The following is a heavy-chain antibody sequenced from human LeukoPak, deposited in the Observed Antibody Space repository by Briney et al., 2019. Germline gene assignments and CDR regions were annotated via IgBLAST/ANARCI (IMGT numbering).Heavy chain of an antibody. CDR3: AKAGCSSTSCYVFAFDI. J-gene: IGHJ3*02. D-gene: IGHD2-2*01. Sequence: GGSLRLSCAASGFTFSSYAMSWVRQAPGKGLEWVSAISGSGGSTYYADSVKGRFTISRDNSKNTLYLQMNSLRAEDTAVYYCAKAGCSSTSCYVFAFDIWGQGTMVTVSS. CDR1: GFTFSSYA. V-gene: IGHV3-23*01. CDR2: ISGSGGST.